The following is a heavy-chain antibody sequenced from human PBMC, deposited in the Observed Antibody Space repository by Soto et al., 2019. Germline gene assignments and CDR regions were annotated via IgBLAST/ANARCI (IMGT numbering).Heavy chain of an antibody. Sequence: SETLSLTCTVSGGSISGYYWSWIRQPPGKGLEWIGYIYYSGSTNYNPSLKSRVTISVDTSKNQFSLKLSSVTAADTAVYYCARDYSSGWFGPWFDPWGQGTLVTVSS. CDR2: IYYSGST. CDR1: GGSISGYY. V-gene: IGHV4-59*01. CDR3: ARDYSSGWFGPWFDP. J-gene: IGHJ5*02. D-gene: IGHD6-19*01.